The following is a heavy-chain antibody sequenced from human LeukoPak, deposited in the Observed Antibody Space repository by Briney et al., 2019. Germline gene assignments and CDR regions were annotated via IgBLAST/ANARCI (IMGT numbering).Heavy chain of an antibody. Sequence: GGSLRLSCAASGFIFRDYFMSWIRQAPGKGLEWVAYTNTAGNTIYYADSMKGRFTISRDNAKSSLYLQMNTLRAEDTAVYYCARATYDSSAVDVFDIWGQGTMVTVSP. V-gene: IGHV3-11*01. D-gene: IGHD3-22*01. CDR2: TNTAGNTI. J-gene: IGHJ3*02. CDR3: ARATYDSSAVDVFDI. CDR1: GFIFRDYF.